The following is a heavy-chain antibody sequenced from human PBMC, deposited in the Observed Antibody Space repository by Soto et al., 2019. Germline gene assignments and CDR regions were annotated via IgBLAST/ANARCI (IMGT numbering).Heavy chain of an antibody. CDR3: ARNGALDY. D-gene: IGHD2-8*01. J-gene: IGHJ4*02. CDR1: GGSISSGDYY. V-gene: IGHV4-30-4*01. Sequence: QVQLQESGPGLVKPSQTLSLTCTVSGGSISSGDYYWSWIRQPPGKGLEWIGYILYSGTTNYNPSLESRLTISVDTSNHQFSLKLNSVTAADTAVYYCARNGALDYWGRGTLVTVSS. CDR2: ILYSGTT.